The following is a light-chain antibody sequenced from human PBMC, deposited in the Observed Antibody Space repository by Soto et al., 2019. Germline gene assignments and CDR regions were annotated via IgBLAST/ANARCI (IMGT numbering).Light chain of an antibody. CDR1: QSVDSY. CDR2: GTS. CDR3: QQYATSPTT. V-gene: IGKV3-20*01. Sequence: EIVLTQSPDTLSLSPGERATVSCRASQSVDSYLAWYQHKPGQAPRLLIYGTSSRAIGIPGRFSGSGSGTDFTLTIRRVEPEDFAVYYCQQYATSPTTFGQGARLDNK. J-gene: IGKJ5*01.